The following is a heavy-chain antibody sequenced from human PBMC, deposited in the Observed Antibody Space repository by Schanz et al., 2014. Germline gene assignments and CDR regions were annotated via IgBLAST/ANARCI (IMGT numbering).Heavy chain of an antibody. Sequence: QVQLVQSGAEVKKPGASVKVSCKASGYTFSSYGITWVRQAPGQGLEWMGWINGYNGHTLYAQKFQGRVTMTTDTSTNTAYMELSRLKSDDTAVYYCARAFGGYDPAGALDYWGQGTLVTGSS. D-gene: IGHD5-12*01. V-gene: IGHV1-18*01. CDR2: INGYNGHT. CDR3: ARAFGGYDPAGALDY. J-gene: IGHJ4*02. CDR1: GYTFSSYG.